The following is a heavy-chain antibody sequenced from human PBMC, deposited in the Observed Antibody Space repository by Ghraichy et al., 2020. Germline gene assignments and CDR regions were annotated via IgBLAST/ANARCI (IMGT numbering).Heavy chain of an antibody. CDR1: GFTFSSHA. Sequence: GGSLRLSCAASGFTFSSHAITWVRQPPGKGLEWVAAIGGSGAQTFYADSVRGRFTISRDNSKDTLYVHMNNLRAEDTAVYYCTSRGSSGRVDLGSLDYWGHGTLVTVSS. CDR2: IGGSGAQT. D-gene: IGHD1-26*01. V-gene: IGHV3-23*01. CDR3: TSRGSSGRVDLGSLDY. J-gene: IGHJ4*01.